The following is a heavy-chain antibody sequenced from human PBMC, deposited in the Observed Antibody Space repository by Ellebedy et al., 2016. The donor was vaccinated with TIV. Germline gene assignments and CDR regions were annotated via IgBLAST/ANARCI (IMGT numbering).Heavy chain of an antibody. CDR2: FDPEDGET. CDR3: ATAPRWYSGSYWYYFDY. J-gene: IGHJ4*02. V-gene: IGHV1-24*01. D-gene: IGHD1-26*01. CDR1: GYTLTELS. Sequence: AASVKVSCKVSGYTLTELSMHWVRQAPGKGLEWMGGFDPEDGETIYAQKFQGRVTMTEDTSTDTAYMELSSLRSEDTAVYYCATAPRWYSGSYWYYFDYWGQGTLVTVSS.